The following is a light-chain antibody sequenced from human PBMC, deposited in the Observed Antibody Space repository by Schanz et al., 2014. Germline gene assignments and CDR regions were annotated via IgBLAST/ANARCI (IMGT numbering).Light chain of an antibody. V-gene: IGKV1-39*01. CDR3: QQSYSAPRST. CDR1: QGISSY. Sequence: IQLTQSPSSLSASVGDRVTLTCRASQGISSYLAWYQQKPGKAPKLLIYAASTLQSGVPSRFSGSGSGTDFTLTISSLQPEDFATYYCQQSYSAPRSTFGQGTKLEI. J-gene: IGKJ2*01. CDR2: AAS.